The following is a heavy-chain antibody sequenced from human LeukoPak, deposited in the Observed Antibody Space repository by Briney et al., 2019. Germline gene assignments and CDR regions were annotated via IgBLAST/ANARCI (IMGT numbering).Heavy chain of an antibody. CDR3: AKGSDGYRSGNNCYPFDY. D-gene: IGHD2-2*01. CDR1: GFTFSSYA. V-gene: IGHV3-23*01. J-gene: IGHJ4*02. CDR2: ISGSGGST. Sequence: GGSLRLSCVASGFTFSSYAMSWVRQAPGKGLEWVSAISGSGGSTYYADSVKGRFTISRDNSKNALYLQMNSLRAEDTAVYYCAKGSDGYRSGNNCYPFDYWGQGTLVTVSS.